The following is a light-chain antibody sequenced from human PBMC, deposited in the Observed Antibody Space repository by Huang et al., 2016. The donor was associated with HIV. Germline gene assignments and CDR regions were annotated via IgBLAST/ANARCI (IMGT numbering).Light chain of an antibody. CDR2: WAS. Sequence: DIVMTQSPDSLAVSLGERATITCVSSQSVLSPSNNRNHLAWYKQKPRQPPKLLIYWASTRESGVPDRFRGSGSATDFTLTIDNLQAEDVALYFCQQYYSIPGFGQGTYVEV. CDR1: QSVLSPSNNRNH. V-gene: IGKV4-1*01. J-gene: IGKJ1*01. CDR3: QQYYSIPG.